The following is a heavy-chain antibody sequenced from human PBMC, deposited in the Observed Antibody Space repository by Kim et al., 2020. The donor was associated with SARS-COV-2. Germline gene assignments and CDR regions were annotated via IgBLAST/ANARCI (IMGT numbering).Heavy chain of an antibody. V-gene: IGHV5-10-1*01. J-gene: IGHJ4*02. CDR3: ARLVLSGFGEPPYFDY. D-gene: IGHD3-10*01. Sequence: SFQGHVTISADKSISTAYLQWSSLKASDTAMYYCARLVLSGFGEPPYFDYWGQGTLVTVSS.